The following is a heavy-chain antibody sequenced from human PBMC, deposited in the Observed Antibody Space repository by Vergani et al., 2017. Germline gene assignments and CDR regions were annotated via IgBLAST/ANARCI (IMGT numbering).Heavy chain of an antibody. Sequence: QVQLQQWGAGLLKPSETLSLTCAVYGGSFSGYYWSWIRQPPGKGLEWIGEINHSGSTNYNPSLKSRVTISVDTSKNQFSLKLSSVTAADTAVYYCAGGAYCGGDCGWFDPWGQGTLVTVSS. CDR2: INHSGST. V-gene: IGHV4-34*01. J-gene: IGHJ5*02. D-gene: IGHD2-21*02. CDR1: GGSFSGYY. CDR3: AGGAYCGGDCGWFDP.